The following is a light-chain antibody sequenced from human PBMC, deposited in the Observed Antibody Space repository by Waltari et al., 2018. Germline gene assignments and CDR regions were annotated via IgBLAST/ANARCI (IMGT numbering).Light chain of an antibody. CDR2: SNN. V-gene: IGLV1-44*01. Sequence: QSVLTQPPSASGTPGQRVTMSCSGSNSNIGNYAVQWYQQLPGTAPKLLIYSNNQRHSGVPYRCSGSKSGTSASLVISGLPSDDEADYHCATWDDSLNGVVFGGGTRLTVL. J-gene: IGLJ2*01. CDR3: ATWDDSLNGVV. CDR1: NSNIGNYA.